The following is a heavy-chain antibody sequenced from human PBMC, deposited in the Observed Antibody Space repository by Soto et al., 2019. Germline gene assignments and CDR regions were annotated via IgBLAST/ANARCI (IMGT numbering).Heavy chain of an antibody. Sequence: EASVKVSCKASGYTFTSYYMHWVRQAPGQGLEWMGIINPSGGSTSYAQKFQGRVTMTRDTSTSTVHMELSSLRSEDTAVYYCARDHSSSWYPRTSYFDYWGQGTLVTVSS. CDR1: GYTFTSYY. CDR2: INPSGGST. CDR3: ARDHSSSWYPRTSYFDY. V-gene: IGHV1-46*01. D-gene: IGHD6-13*01. J-gene: IGHJ4*02.